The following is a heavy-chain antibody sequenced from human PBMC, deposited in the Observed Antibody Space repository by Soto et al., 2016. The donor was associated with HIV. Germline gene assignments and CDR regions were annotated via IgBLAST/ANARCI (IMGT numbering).Heavy chain of an antibody. D-gene: IGHD3-16*02. Sequence: EVQLVESGGGLVKPGGSLRLSCAASGFTFSNAWMSWVRQAPGKGLEWVGRIKSKTDGGTTDYAAPVKGRFTISRDDSKNTLYLQMNSLKTEDTAVYYCTTVPIMITFGGVIGGDDAFDIWGQGTMVTVSS. CDR3: TTVPIMITFGGVIGGDDAFDI. V-gene: IGHV3-15*01. CDR1: GFTFSNAW. CDR2: IKSKTDGGTT. J-gene: IGHJ3*02.